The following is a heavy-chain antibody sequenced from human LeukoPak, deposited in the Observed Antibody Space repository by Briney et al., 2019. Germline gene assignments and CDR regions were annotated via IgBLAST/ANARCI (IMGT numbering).Heavy chain of an antibody. CDR1: DYTFTTYG. CDR2: INTYNGNT. J-gene: IGHJ4*02. Sequence: ASVKVSCKSSDYTFTTYGFSWVRQAPGQGLGWMGWINTYNGNTNYAQNLHGRVTMTTDTSTTTAYMELSSLRSDDTAVYYCARVADLARPYFDSWGQGTLVTVSS. V-gene: IGHV1-18*01. D-gene: IGHD5-12*01. CDR3: ARVADLARPYFDS.